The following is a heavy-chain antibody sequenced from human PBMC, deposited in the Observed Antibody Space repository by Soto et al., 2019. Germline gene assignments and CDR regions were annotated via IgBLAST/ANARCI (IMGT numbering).Heavy chain of an antibody. J-gene: IGHJ6*02. CDR3: ARVRINTIFGVVTPDV. D-gene: IGHD3-3*01. Sequence: GGSLRLSCAASGFTFSSYAMHWVRQAPGKGLEWVAVISYDGSNKYYADSVKGRFTISRDNSKNTLYLQMNSLRAEDTAVYYCARVRINTIFGVVTPDVWGQGTTVTLSS. V-gene: IGHV3-30-3*01. CDR1: GFTFSSYA. CDR2: ISYDGSNK.